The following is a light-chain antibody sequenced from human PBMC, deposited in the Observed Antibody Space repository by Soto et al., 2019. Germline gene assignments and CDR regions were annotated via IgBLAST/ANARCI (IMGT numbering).Light chain of an antibody. J-gene: IGLJ3*02. CDR3: QVWDRSSDHWV. CDR2: DDS. Sequence: SYELTQPPSVSVAPGQTATITCGGSNIGSKSVHWYQQKPGQAPVLVVFDDSDRPSGIPGRFSGSNFGETATLTISGVEAGDEADYYCQVWDRSSDHWVFGGGTNVTVL. CDR1: NIGSKS. V-gene: IGLV3-21*02.